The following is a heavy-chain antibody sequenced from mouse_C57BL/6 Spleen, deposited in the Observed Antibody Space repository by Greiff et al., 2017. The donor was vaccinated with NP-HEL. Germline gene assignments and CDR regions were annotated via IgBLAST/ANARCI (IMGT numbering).Heavy chain of an antibody. CDR1: GYTFTSYW. CDR2: IDPSDSYT. D-gene: IGHD2-9*01. J-gene: IGHJ3*01. Sequence: VQLQQSGAELVMPGASVKLSCKASGYTFTSYWMHWVKQRPGQGLEWIGEIDPSDSYTNYNQKFKGKSTLTVDKSSSTAYMQLSSLTSEDSAVYYCASGAYYGYDGVAYWGQGTLVTVSA. V-gene: IGHV1-69*01. CDR3: ASGAYYGYDGVAY.